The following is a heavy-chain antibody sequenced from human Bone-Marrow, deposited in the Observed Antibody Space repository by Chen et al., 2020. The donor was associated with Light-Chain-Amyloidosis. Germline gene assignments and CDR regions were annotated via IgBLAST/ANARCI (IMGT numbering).Heavy chain of an antibody. CDR1: GFTFSDSG. Sequence: EVQLMESGGGAVQPGGSLRLACVASGFTFSDSGIHWVRQASGKGLEWLGRIRTKNSGYTTSYAAPVEGRFTVSRDDSKTTAYLQMDSLKIEDTALYYCVASHVIVGALESWGQGTLVIVSP. CDR3: VASHVIVGALES. J-gene: IGHJ4*02. V-gene: IGHV3-73*02. CDR2: IRTKNSGYTT. D-gene: IGHD2-21*01.